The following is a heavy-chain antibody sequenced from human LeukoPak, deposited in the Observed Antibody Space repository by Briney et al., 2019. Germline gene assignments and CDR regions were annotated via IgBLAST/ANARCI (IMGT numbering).Heavy chain of an antibody. Sequence: SQTLSLTFAISGDSVSSNSAAWNWIRQSPSRGLEWLGGTYYRSKWNYDYAVSVKSRITITPDTSKNQFSLQLNSVTPEDTAVYYCARVVRNYFDYWGQGTLVTVSS. CDR3: ARVVRNYFDY. CDR2: TYYRSKWNY. J-gene: IGHJ4*02. CDR1: GDSVSSNSAA. V-gene: IGHV6-1*01. D-gene: IGHD2-2*01.